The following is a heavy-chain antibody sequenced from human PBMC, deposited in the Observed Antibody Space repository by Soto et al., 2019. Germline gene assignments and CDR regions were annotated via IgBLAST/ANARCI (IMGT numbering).Heavy chain of an antibody. CDR3: ARAPSGSYYGSYYYYYGMGV. CDR1: GGTFSSYA. J-gene: IGHJ6*02. CDR2: IIPIFGTA. V-gene: IGHV1-69*06. Sequence: SVKVSCKASGGTFSSYAISWVRQAPGQGLEWMGGIIPIFGTANYAQKFQGRVTITADKSTSTAYMELSSLRSEDTAVYYCARAPSGSYYGSYYYYYGMGVWGQGTTVTVSS. D-gene: IGHD1-26*01.